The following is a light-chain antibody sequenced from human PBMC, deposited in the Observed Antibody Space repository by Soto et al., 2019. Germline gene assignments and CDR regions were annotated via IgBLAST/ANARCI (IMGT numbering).Light chain of an antibody. CDR3: QAYDYSLTASV. CDR1: TSNLGAGYD. Sequence: QSVLTQPPSVSGAPGQRVTLSCTGNTSNLGAGYDVHWYQQLPGAAPKLVIFGNRNRPSGVPERFSGTKSGTSASLAITGLQAEDEADYYCQAYDYSLTASVFGGGTKLTVL. V-gene: IGLV1-40*01. J-gene: IGLJ3*02. CDR2: GNR.